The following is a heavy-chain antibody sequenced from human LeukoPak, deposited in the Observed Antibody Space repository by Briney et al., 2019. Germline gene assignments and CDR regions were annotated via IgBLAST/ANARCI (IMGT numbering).Heavy chain of an antibody. CDR1: GFTFSSYW. V-gene: IGHV3-74*01. CDR3: ARALPPSVNTPWK. CDR2: ISSDGSST. D-gene: IGHD1-1*01. Sequence: GGSLRLSCAASGFTFSSYWMHWVRQAPGKGLVWVSRISSDGSSTSYPDSVKGRFTIFRDNAKNTLYLQMNSLGAEDTAVYYCARALPPSVNTPWKWGQGTQVTVSS. J-gene: IGHJ4*02.